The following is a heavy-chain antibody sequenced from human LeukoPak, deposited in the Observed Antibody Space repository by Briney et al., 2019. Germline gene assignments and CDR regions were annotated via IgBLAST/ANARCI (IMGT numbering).Heavy chain of an antibody. CDR1: GFTFSGYA. J-gene: IGHJ4*02. Sequence: PGRSLRLSCAASGFTFSGYAVHWVRQAPGKGLEWVAVISYDGSNKYYADSVKGRFTISRDNSKNTLYLQMNSLRAEDTAVYYCVRTIRSSTKNYYFEYWGQGTLVTVSS. V-gene: IGHV3-30-3*01. D-gene: IGHD2-2*01. CDR3: VRTIRSSTKNYYFEY. CDR2: ISYDGSNK.